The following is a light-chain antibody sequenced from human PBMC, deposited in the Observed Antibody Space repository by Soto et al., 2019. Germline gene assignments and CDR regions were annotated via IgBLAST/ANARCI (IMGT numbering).Light chain of an antibody. Sequence: DIHMTQSPSTLSASVGDRVAITCRASQSIRNWLAWYQDKPGKAPKLLIYGASSLESGVPSRFSGSGSGTEFTLTIGGLQPDDFATYYCQHYNAFPWPFGQGTNVDIK. J-gene: IGKJ1*01. V-gene: IGKV1-5*01. CDR1: QSIRNW. CDR2: GAS. CDR3: QHYNAFPWP.